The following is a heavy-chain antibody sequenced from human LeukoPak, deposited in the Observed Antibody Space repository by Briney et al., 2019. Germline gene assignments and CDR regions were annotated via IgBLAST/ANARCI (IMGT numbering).Heavy chain of an antibody. D-gene: IGHD3-3*01. Sequence: GGSLRLSCAASGFTFDDYAMHWVRQAPGKGLEWVSGISWNSGSIGYADSVKGRFTISRDNAKNSLYLQMNSLRAEDTAVYYCARGDDDLGFNWGQGTLVTVSS. J-gene: IGHJ4*02. CDR2: ISWNSGSI. CDR3: ARGDDDLGFN. V-gene: IGHV3-9*01. CDR1: GFTFDDYA.